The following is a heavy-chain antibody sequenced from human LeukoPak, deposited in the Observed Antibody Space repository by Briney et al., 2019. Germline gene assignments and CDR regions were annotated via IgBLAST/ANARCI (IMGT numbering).Heavy chain of an antibody. Sequence: SETLSLTCTVPGGSISSYYWSWIRQPPGKGLEWIGYIYYSGSTNYNPSLKSRVTISVDTSKNQFSLKLSSVTAADTAVYYCTRSGTRAFDIWGQGTMVTVSS. CDR2: IYYSGST. J-gene: IGHJ3*02. CDR1: GGSISSYY. D-gene: IGHD1-1*01. CDR3: TRSGTRAFDI. V-gene: IGHV4-59*01.